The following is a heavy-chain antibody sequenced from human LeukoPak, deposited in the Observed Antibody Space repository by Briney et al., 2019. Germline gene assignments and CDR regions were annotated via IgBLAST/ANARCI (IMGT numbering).Heavy chain of an antibody. V-gene: IGHV3-7*01. D-gene: IGHD5-24*01. CDR2: IKDVGSQK. CDR3: ARDCRFFTSYNCRGDAFDM. J-gene: IGHJ3*02. Sequence: PGGSLRLSCAASGFTFSDYWLTWICKSPGKGLNRVANIKDVGSQKYSVDSVRGRFTISRDNAKNSLFLKMDSLRAEDTAVYYCARDCRFFTSYNCRGDAFDMWGEGTMVTVTS. CDR1: GFTFSDYW.